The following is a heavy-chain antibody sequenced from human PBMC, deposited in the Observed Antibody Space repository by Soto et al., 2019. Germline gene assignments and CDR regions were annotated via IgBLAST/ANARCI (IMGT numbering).Heavy chain of an antibody. J-gene: IGHJ4*02. CDR1: GYSFSDYG. D-gene: IGHD2-15*01. CDR2: ISVYYGTT. CDR3: ARGSAPRDIVVLQGTMGTLDY. Sequence: QIRLEQSGGEVKNPGASVKVSCKASGYSFSDYGISWVRQAPGQGLEWVGLISVYYGTTKYAPKFQGRVTMTEDTTANAGYMELQSLRSVVTALYYYARGSAPRDIVVLQGTMGTLDYWGQGTLVTVSS. V-gene: IGHV1-18*01.